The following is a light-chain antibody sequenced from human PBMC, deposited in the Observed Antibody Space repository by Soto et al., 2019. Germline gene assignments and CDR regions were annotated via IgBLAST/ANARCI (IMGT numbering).Light chain of an antibody. CDR3: QQYGTSEII. Sequence: EIVLTQSPGTLSLSPGERSTLSCRASQSLTNSFIAWYQQKHGQAPRXXIYDTSSRATGIPDRFSGSGSGTDLTITLSRLEPEDGAVFVGQQYGTSEIIFGQGTRLEIK. V-gene: IGKV3-20*01. CDR1: QSLTNSF. J-gene: IGKJ5*01. CDR2: DTS.